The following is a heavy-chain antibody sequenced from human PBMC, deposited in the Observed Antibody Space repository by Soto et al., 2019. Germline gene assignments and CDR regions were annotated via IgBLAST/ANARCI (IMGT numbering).Heavy chain of an antibody. CDR3: ARSPQYTHGWNGAFDY. Sequence: SETLFLTCTVSGGTSGTHFWNWIRQPPGKGLEWIGYFFYRGTTNYNPSLKSRVTISEDTSKNQFSLRLTSVTPADTAVYYCARSPQYTHGWNGAFDYWGLGTLVTVSS. V-gene: IGHV4-59*11. CDR1: GGTSGTHF. J-gene: IGHJ4*02. D-gene: IGHD1-1*01. CDR2: FFYRGTT.